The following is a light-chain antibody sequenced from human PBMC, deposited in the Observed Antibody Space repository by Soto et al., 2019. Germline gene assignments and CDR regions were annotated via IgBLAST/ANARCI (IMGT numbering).Light chain of an antibody. CDR3: QQYGSSPPT. J-gene: IGKJ1*01. V-gene: IGKV3D-20*01. CDR2: DAS. Sequence: EIVLTQSLATLSLSPGERATLSCGASQSVSSSYLAWYQQKPGLAPSLLIYDASSRATGIPDRFSGSGSGTNFTLTIRRLEPEDFAVYYCQQYGSSPPTFGQGTKVEIK. CDR1: QSVSSSY.